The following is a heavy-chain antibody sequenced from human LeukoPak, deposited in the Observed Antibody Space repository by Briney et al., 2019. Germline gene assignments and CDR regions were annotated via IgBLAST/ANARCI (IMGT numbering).Heavy chain of an antibody. CDR3: AKWGIGYSYGYGYFDY. CDR2: IRYDGSNK. CDR1: GFTFSSYG. J-gene: IGHJ4*02. Sequence: GGSLRLSCAASGFTFSSYGMHWVRQAPGKGLEWVAFIRYDGSNKYYADSVKGRFTISRDNSKNTLYLQMNSLRAEDTAVYYCAKWGIGYSYGYGYFDYWGQGTLVTVSS. D-gene: IGHD5-18*01. V-gene: IGHV3-30*02.